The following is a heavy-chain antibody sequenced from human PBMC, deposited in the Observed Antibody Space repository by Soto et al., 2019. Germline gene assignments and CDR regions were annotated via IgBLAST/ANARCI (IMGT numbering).Heavy chain of an antibody. D-gene: IGHD3-22*01. Sequence: QVQLQESGPGVVKPSQTLSLTCIVSGVSISSGDDYWSWIRQPPGKGLEWIGYIYSSGSTYCNPPXXSXAXXSADTSKNQFSLELTSVTAADTAVYYCARGGGYDYWGQGALVTVSS. CDR2: IYSSGST. J-gene: IGHJ4*02. V-gene: IGHV4-30-4*01. CDR3: ARGGGYDY. CDR1: GVSISSGDDY.